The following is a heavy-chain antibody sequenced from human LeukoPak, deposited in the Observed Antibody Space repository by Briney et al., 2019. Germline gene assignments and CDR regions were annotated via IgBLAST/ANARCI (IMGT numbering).Heavy chain of an antibody. D-gene: IGHD5-24*01. J-gene: IGHJ3*02. CDR3: ARATITMAIGVPADAFDI. V-gene: IGHV4-30-4*08. CDR2: IYYSGNT. CDR1: GGSIRSGDYY. Sequence: SQTLSLTCTVSGGSIRSGDYYWSWIRQPPGKGPEWIGYIYYSGNTYYNPSLKSRFTIPVDTSKKQFSLKLYSMTAADTAVYYCARATITMAIGVPADAFDIWGQGTMVTVSS.